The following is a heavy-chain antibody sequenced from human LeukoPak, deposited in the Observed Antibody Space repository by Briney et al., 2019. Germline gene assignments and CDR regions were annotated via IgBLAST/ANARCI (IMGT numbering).Heavy chain of an antibody. CDR3: ARDNWGFDY. J-gene: IGHJ4*02. CDR1: GFTFSSYA. CDR2: ISYDGSNK. D-gene: IGHD7-27*01. Sequence: GGSLRLSCAASGFTFSSYAMHWVRQAPGKGLEWVAVISYDGSNKYYADSVKGRFTISRDNSKNTLYLQMNNLRAEDTAVYYCARDNWGFDYWGQGTLVTVSS. V-gene: IGHV3-30-3*01.